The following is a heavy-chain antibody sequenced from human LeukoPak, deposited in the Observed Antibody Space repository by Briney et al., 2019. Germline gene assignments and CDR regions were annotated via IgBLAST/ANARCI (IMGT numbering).Heavy chain of an antibody. CDR2: IKEDGSEM. Sequence: GGSLRLSCAASGFTFSSYWMSWVRQAPGKGLEWVANIKEDGSEMYYVDSVKGRFTISRDNAKNSLYLQMNSLRVEDTAVYYCARDSGSSWPNWFDPWGQGTLVTVSS. CDR3: ARDSGSSWPNWFDP. J-gene: IGHJ5*02. CDR1: GFTFSSYW. V-gene: IGHV3-7*01. D-gene: IGHD6-13*01.